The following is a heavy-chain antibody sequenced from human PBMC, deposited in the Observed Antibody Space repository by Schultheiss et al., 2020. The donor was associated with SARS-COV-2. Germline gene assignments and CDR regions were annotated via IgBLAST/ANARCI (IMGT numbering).Heavy chain of an antibody. D-gene: IGHD5-12*01. CDR3: ASDYSGYDAFDS. V-gene: IGHV1-46*03. Sequence: ASVKVSCKASGYTFTGYYMHWVRQAPGQGLEWMGIINPSGGSTSYAQKFQGRVTMTRDTSTSTVYMELSSLRSEDTAVYYCASDYSGYDAFDSWGQGTLVTVSS. J-gene: IGHJ4*02. CDR2: INPSGGST. CDR1: GYTFTGYY.